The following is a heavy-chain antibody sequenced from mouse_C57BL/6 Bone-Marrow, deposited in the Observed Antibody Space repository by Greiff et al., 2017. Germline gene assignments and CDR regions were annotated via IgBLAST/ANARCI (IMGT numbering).Heavy chain of an antibody. CDR3: ARWGVYDYPHHGYLDV. CDR1: GYSFTDYN. CDR2: INPNYGTT. V-gene: IGHV1-39*01. D-gene: IGHD2-4*01. Sequence: EVQLQQSGPELVKPGASVKISCKASGYSFTDYNMNWVKQSNGKSLEWIGVINPNYGTTSYNQKFKGKATLTVDQSSSTAYMQLNSLTSEDSAVYYCARWGVYDYPHHGYLDVWGTGTTVTVSS. J-gene: IGHJ1*03.